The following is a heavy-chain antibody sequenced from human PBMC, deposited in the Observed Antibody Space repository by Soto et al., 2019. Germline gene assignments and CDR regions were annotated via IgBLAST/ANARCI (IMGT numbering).Heavy chain of an antibody. J-gene: IGHJ5*02. CDR3: ARSQKQQLVPYQYNWFDP. D-gene: IGHD6-13*01. CDR2: IYTSGST. V-gene: IGHV4-4*07. CDR1: GGSISSYY. Sequence: SETLSLTCTVSGGSISSYYWSWIRQPAGKGLEWIGRIYTSGSTNYNPSLKSRVTMSVDTSKNQFSLKLSSVTAADTAVYYCARSQKQQLVPYQYNWFDPWGQGTLVTVSS.